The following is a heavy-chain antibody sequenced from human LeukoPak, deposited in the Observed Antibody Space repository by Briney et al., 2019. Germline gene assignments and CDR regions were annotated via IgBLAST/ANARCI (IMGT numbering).Heavy chain of an antibody. Sequence: GASVKVSCKASGYTFTSYGINWVRQAPGQGLEWMGWINPNSGGTNYAQKFQGRVTMTRDTSISTAYMELSRLRSDDTAVYYCARDGYYGSGSYSIWGQGTLVTVSS. D-gene: IGHD3-10*01. CDR3: ARDGYYGSGSYSI. J-gene: IGHJ4*02. CDR2: INPNSGGT. CDR1: GYTFTSYG. V-gene: IGHV1-2*02.